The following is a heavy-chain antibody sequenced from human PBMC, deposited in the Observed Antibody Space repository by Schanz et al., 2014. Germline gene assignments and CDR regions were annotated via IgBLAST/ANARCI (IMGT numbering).Heavy chain of an antibody. CDR2: ISSSSSYI. Sequence: VQLVESGGGVVQPGRSLRLSCATSGLNFDYYGMNWVRQAPGKGLEWVSSISSSSSYISYADSVKGRFTISRDNAKNSLYLQMNSLRAEDTAVYYCARPSDSSWYMDVWGKGTTVTVSS. D-gene: IGHD2-21*02. CDR1: GLNFDYYG. CDR3: ARPSDSSWYMDV. V-gene: IGHV3-21*01. J-gene: IGHJ6*03.